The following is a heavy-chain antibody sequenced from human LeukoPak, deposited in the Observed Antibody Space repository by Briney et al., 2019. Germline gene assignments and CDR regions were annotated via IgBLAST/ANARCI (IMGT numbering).Heavy chain of an antibody. CDR2: ISYDGSNK. CDR3: AREGETVDTAMVLDY. CDR1: GFTFDDYA. V-gene: IGHV3-30*04. J-gene: IGHJ4*02. D-gene: IGHD5-18*01. Sequence: PGGSLRLSCAASGFTFDDYAMHWVRQAPGKGLEWEAVISYDGSNKYYADSVKGRFTISRDNSKNTLYLQMNSLRAEDTAVYYCAREGETVDTAMVLDYWGQGTLVTVSS.